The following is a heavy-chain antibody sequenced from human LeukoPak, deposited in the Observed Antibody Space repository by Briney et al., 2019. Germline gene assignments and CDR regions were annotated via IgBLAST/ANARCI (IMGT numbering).Heavy chain of an antibody. CDR1: GGSFSGYY. CDR3: ASVYYYGSGSYFQNWFDP. Sequence: PSETLSLTCAVYGGSFSGYYWSWIRQPPGKGLEWIGEINHSGSTNYNPSLKSRVTISVDTSKNQFSLKLSSVTAADTAVYYCASVYYYGSGSYFQNWFDPWGQGTLVTVSS. CDR2: INHSGST. J-gene: IGHJ5*02. V-gene: IGHV4-34*01. D-gene: IGHD3-10*01.